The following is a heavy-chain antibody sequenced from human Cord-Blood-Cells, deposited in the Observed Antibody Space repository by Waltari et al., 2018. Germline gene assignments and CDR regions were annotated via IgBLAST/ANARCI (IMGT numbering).Heavy chain of an antibody. J-gene: IGHJ4*02. V-gene: IGHV1-46*01. CDR2: INPSGGST. CDR1: GYTFTSYY. CDR3: ARAGIVVVPAAIQYFDY. Sequence: QVQLVQSGAEVKKPGASVKVSCTASGYTFTSYYMHWVRQAPGQGLEWMGIINPSGGSTSYAQKFRGIVTMTRDTSTSTGYMERSSLRSEDSAVYYCARAGIVVVPAAIQYFDYWGQVTLVTVSS. D-gene: IGHD2-2*01.